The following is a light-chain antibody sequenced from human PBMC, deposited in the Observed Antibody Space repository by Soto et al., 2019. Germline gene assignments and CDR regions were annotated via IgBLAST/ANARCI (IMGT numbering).Light chain of an antibody. CDR1: QSVLYSSNNKNY. CDR3: QQYYSPPLT. CDR2: WAS. J-gene: IGKJ4*01. Sequence: DIVMTQSPDSLAVSLGERATINCKSSQSVLYSSNNKNYLAWYQQKPGQPPKLLIYWASTRDSGVPDRFSGSGSGTDFTLTISSLQAEDVSVYYCQQYYSPPLTFGGGTTVEIK. V-gene: IGKV4-1*01.